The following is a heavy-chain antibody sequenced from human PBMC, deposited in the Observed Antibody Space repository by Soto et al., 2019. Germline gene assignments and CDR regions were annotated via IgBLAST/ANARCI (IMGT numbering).Heavy chain of an antibody. CDR2: ISGSGGST. V-gene: IGHV3-23*01. CDR1: GFTFSSYA. D-gene: IGHD1-20*01. Sequence: PGGSLRLSCAASGFTFSSYAMSWVRQAPGKGLEWVSAISGSGGSTYYADSVKGRFTISRDNSKNTLYLQMNSLRAEDTAVYYCAKNGITGTTHYYYYGMDVWGQGTTVTVSS. J-gene: IGHJ6*02. CDR3: AKNGITGTTHYYYYGMDV.